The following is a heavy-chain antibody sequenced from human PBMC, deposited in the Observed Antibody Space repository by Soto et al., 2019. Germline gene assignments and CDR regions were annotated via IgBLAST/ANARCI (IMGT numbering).Heavy chain of an antibody. V-gene: IGHV1-2*02. J-gene: IGHJ3*01. CDR2: MNPNSGGT. Sequence: QVQLVQSGAEVKKPGASVRVSCKAFGYTFTDYYIHWVRRAPGQGLEWMGWMNPNSGGTNCAQKFQGRVTLTRDTSISADYMELSTLRSDDTALYYCSRSEEAYNPLSAFDLCGRVTVVSV. CDR3: SRSEEAYNPLSAFDL. D-gene: IGHD1-1*01. CDR1: GYTFTDYY.